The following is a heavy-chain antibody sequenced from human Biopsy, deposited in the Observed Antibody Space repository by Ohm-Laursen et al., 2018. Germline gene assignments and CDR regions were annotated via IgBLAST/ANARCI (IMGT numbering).Heavy chain of an antibody. Sequence: GSLRLSCSASGFTFSDHGMNWVRQAPGKGMEWVYGLTWNGGTIGYADSVNGRFTISRDNAKSSLYLQKNSLRAEDTALYHYVKDKSYISFDLWGRGTMVTVSS. CDR3: VKDKSYISFDL. V-gene: IGHV3-20*01. CDR1: GFTFSDHG. CDR2: LTWNGGTI. D-gene: IGHD1-26*01. J-gene: IGHJ3*01.